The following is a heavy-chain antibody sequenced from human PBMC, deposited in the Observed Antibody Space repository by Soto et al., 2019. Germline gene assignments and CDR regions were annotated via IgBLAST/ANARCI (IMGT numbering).Heavy chain of an antibody. V-gene: IGHV3-30-3*01. CDR2: ISYDGSNK. CDR3: ARQYPRIAAAGHRYYYGMDV. J-gene: IGHJ6*01. D-gene: IGHD6-13*01. Sequence: WGSLRISCASSVFTFSIYAMHWVRQAPGKGLDLVAVISYDGSNKYYADSVKGRFTISRDNSKNTLYLQMNSLRAEDTAVYYCARQYPRIAAAGHRYYYGMDVWGQGTTVTVSS. CDR1: VFTFSIYA.